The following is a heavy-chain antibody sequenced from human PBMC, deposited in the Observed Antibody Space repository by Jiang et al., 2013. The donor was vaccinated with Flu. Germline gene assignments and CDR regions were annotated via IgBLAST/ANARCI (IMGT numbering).Heavy chain of an antibody. Sequence: GSISTYYWSWIRQPPERDWSGLGLSIHWEHQLQPSLKSRVTISVDTSKNQFSLKLSSVTAADTAVYYCARLHPPWLQFKFPSDYWGQGTLVTVSS. J-gene: IGHJ4*02. CDR2: SIHWEH. V-gene: IGHV4-4*08. CDR1: GSISTYY. D-gene: IGHD5-24*01. CDR3: ARLHPPWLQFKFPSDY.